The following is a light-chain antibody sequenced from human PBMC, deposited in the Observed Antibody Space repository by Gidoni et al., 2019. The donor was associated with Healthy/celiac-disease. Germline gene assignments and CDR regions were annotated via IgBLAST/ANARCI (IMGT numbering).Light chain of an antibody. Sequence: DIQMTQSPSSLSASVGDRVTITCRASQSISSYLNWYQQKPGKAPKLLIYAASSLQSGVPSRFSGSVSGTDFTLTISSLQPEDFATYYCQQSYSTPPVFGPGTKVDIK. CDR3: QQSYSTPPV. CDR2: AAS. J-gene: IGKJ3*01. CDR1: QSISSY. V-gene: IGKV1-39*01.